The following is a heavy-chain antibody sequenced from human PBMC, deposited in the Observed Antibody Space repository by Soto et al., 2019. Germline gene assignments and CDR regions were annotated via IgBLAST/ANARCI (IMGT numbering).Heavy chain of an antibody. CDR2: ISAYNGNT. V-gene: IGHV1-18*01. CDR3: AREQWLVDLYFDY. Sequence: ASVKVSYKASGYTFTNFGISWVRQAPGQGLEWMGWISAYNGNTNYAQKLQGRVTMTTDTSTSTAYMELRSLRSDDTAVYYCAREQWLVDLYFDYWGQGTLVTVSS. D-gene: IGHD6-19*01. CDR1: GYTFTNFG. J-gene: IGHJ4*02.